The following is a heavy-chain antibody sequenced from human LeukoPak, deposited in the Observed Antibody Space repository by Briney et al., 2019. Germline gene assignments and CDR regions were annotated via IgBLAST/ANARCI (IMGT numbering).Heavy chain of an antibody. V-gene: IGHV3-11*04. CDR2: ISSSGSAR. D-gene: IGHD3-9*01. Sequence: PGGSLRLSCAASGFTFSDYYMSWIRQAPGKGLEWVSYISSSGSARYYADSVKGRFTISRDNAKNPLYLQMNSLRAEDTAVYYCAIPDRRYGDAFDIWGQGTMVTVSS. CDR3: AIPDRRYGDAFDI. J-gene: IGHJ3*02. CDR1: GFTFSDYY.